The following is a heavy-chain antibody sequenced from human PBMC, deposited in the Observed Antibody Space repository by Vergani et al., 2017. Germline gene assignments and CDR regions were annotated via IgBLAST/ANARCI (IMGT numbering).Heavy chain of an antibody. Sequence: QVQLVQSGAEVKKPGASVKVSCKASGGTFSSYAISWVRQAPGQGLEWMGGSIPIFGIANYAQKFQGRVTISADKSTSTAYMELSSLRYEDTAVYYCAASIKSGAKGQGAFDIWGQGTMVTVSS. CDR3: AASIKSGAKGQGAFDI. D-gene: IGHD2-2*02. CDR2: SIPIFGIA. V-gene: IGHV1-69*17. CDR1: GGTFSSYA. J-gene: IGHJ3*02.